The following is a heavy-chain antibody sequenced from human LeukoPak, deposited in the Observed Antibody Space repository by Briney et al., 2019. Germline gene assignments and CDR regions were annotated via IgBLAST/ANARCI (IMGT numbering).Heavy chain of an antibody. V-gene: IGHV4-39*07. J-gene: IGHJ4*02. CDR1: GGSISSSSYY. D-gene: IGHD6-13*01. CDR2: IYYSGST. CDR3: ARRRAADDFDY. Sequence: LETLSLTCTVSGGSISSSSYYWGWIRQPPGKGLEWIGSIYYSGSTYYNPSLKSRVTISVDTSKNQFSLKLSSVTAADTAVYYCARRRAADDFDYWGQGTLVTVSS.